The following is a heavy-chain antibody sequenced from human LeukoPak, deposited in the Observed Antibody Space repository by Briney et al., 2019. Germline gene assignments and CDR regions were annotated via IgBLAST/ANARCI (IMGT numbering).Heavy chain of an antibody. V-gene: IGHV3-7*01. CDR3: VREREQWEQQQIFDY. Sequence: PGGSLRLSCAASGFDFSTYSIDWVRQAPGKGLEWVAGIKEDGSERYYVESVKGRFTISRDNAENSLSLQMNRLRVEDTALFYCVREREQWEQQQIFDYWGQGTLVTVSS. CDR1: GFDFSTYS. D-gene: IGHD1-26*01. J-gene: IGHJ4*02. CDR2: IKEDGSER.